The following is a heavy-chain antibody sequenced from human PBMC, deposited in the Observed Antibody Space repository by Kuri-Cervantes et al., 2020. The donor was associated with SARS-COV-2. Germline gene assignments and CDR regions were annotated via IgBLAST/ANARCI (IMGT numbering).Heavy chain of an antibody. CDR1: GFTFSSYA. CDR2: ISGSGGST. CDR3: AKAKTTVTTFDY. Sequence: GESLKISCAASGFTFSSYAMSWVRQAPGKGLEWVSAISGSGGSTYYADSVKGRFTFSRDNSKNTLYLQMNGLRAEDTAVYYCAKAKTTVTTFDYWGQGTLVTVSS. D-gene: IGHD4-17*01. V-gene: IGHV3-23*01. J-gene: IGHJ4*02.